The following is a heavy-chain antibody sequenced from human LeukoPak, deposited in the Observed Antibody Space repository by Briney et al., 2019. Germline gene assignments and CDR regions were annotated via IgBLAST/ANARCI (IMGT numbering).Heavy chain of an antibody. CDR1: GYTFTSYA. CDR2: INAGNGNT. D-gene: IGHD2-21*01. CDR3: ARDLSIPPFSTGLSY. Sequence: ASVKVSCKASGYTFTSYAMHWVRQAPGQRLEWMGWINAGNGNTKYSQKFQGRVTITRDTSASTAYMELSSLRSEDTAVYYCARDLSIPPFSTGLSYWGQETLVTVSS. V-gene: IGHV1-3*01. J-gene: IGHJ4*02.